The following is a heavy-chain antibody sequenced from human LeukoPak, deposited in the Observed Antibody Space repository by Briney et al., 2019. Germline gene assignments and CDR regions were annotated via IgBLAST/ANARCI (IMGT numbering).Heavy chain of an antibody. J-gene: IGHJ4*02. D-gene: IGHD3-10*01. CDR3: ARADGSGSYYQYYFDY. V-gene: IGHV1-69*13. CDR1: GYTFTGYY. CDR2: IIPIFGTA. Sequence: ASVKVSCKTSGYTFTGYYLHWVRQAPGQGLEWMGGIIPIFGTANYAQKFQGRVTITADESTSTAYMELSSLRSEDTAVYYCARADGSGSYYQYYFDYWGQGTLVTVSS.